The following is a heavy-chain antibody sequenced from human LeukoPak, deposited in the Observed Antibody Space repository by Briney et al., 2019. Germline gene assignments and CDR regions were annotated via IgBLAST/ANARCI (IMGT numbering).Heavy chain of an antibody. CDR2: IYYSGST. D-gene: IGHD5-24*01. V-gene: IGHV4-59*01. CDR3: ARWLQLGLFDY. J-gene: IGHJ4*02. CDR1: GGSISSYY. Sequence: SETLSLTCTVSGGSISSYYWSWTRQPPGKGLEWIGYIYYSGSTNYNPSLKSRVTISVDTSKNQFSLKLSSVTAADTAVYYCARWLQLGLFDYWGQGTLVTVSS.